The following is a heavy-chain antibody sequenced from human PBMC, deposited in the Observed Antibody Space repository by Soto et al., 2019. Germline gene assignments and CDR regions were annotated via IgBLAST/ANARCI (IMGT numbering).Heavy chain of an antibody. CDR3: ATFQSCAAGTCYYYGMDV. CDR2: INHSGST. D-gene: IGHD6-13*01. V-gene: IGHV4-34*01. J-gene: IGHJ6*02. CDR1: GGSFSGYY. Sequence: TLSLTCAVYGGSFSGYYWSWIRQPPGKGLEWIGEINHSGSTNYNPSLKSRVTISVDTSKNQFSLKLSSVTAADTAVYHCATFQSCAAGTCYYYGMDVWGQGTTXXVSS.